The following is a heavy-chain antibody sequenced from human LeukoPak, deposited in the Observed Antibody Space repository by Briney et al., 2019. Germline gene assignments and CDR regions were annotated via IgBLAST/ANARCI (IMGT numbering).Heavy chain of an antibody. V-gene: IGHV3-64*01. CDR1: GFTFSNYA. D-gene: IGHD1-26*01. CDR2: ISSNGGST. Sequence: PGGSLTLSCAASGFTFSNYAMHWVRQAPGKGLEYVSVISSNGGSTYFANSVKGRFIISRENSKNTLYLQMGSLRAEDMAVYYCARGGVVIEGATSIDYWGQGTLVTVSS. CDR3: ARGGVVIEGATSIDY. J-gene: IGHJ4*02.